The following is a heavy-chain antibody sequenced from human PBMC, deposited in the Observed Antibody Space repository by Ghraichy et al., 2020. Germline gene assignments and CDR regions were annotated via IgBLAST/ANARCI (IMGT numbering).Heavy chain of an antibody. Sequence: GGSLRLSCAASEFSFSSYAMSWVRQAPGKGLDWVSGITGSGGTTNSADSVKGRFTISRDNSKNMLYLQMNSLRAEDMAVYYCARATGYSYGKSALDYWGQXTLVXXX. CDR2: ITGSGGTT. V-gene: IGHV3-23*01. D-gene: IGHD5-18*01. J-gene: IGHJ4*02. CDR1: EFSFSSYA. CDR3: ARATGYSYGKSALDY.